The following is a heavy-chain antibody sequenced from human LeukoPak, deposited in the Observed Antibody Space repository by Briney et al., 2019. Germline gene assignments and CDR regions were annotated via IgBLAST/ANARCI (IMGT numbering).Heavy chain of an antibody. CDR3: ARDVSAGEYSSLGDAFDI. CDR1: GFTFSYCS. CDR2: ISSSSSYI. V-gene: IGHV3-21*01. Sequence: GGSLRLSCAASGFTFSYCSMNWVRQAPGKGLEWVSSISSSSSYIYYADSVKGRFTISRDNAKNLLYLQMNSLRAEDTAVYYCARDVSAGEYSSLGDAFDIWGQGTMVTVSS. D-gene: IGHD6-6*01. J-gene: IGHJ3*02.